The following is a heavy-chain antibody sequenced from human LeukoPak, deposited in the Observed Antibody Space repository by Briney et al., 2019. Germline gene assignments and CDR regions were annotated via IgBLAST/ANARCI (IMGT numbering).Heavy chain of an antibody. V-gene: IGHV3-7*01. Sequence: GGSLRLSCAASGFTFSSYWMSWVRQAPGKGLEWVANIKQDGSEKYYVDSVKGRLTISRDNAKNSLYLQMNSLRAEDTAVYYCARELMDTAMVPGYWGQGTLVTVSS. CDR1: GFTFSSYW. D-gene: IGHD5-18*01. CDR2: IKQDGSEK. J-gene: IGHJ4*02. CDR3: ARELMDTAMVPGY.